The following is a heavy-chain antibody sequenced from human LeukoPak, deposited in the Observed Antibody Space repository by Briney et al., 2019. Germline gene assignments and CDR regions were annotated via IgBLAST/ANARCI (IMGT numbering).Heavy chain of an antibody. D-gene: IGHD1-1*01. J-gene: IGHJ4*02. CDR1: GFTFSSYS. V-gene: IGHV3-21*01. CDR2: ISSSSSYI. Sequence: GGSLRLSCAASGFTFSSYSMNWVRQAPGKGLEWVSSISSSSSYIYYADSVKGRLTISRDNAKNSLYLQMNSLRAEDTAVYYCARAEGWNVPDYWGQGTLVTVSS. CDR3: ARAEGWNVPDY.